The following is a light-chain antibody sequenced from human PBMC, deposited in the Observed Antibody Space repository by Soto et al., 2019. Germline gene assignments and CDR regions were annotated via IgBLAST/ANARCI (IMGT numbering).Light chain of an antibody. CDR2: LNSDGSH. CDR1: SGHSSYA. V-gene: IGLV4-69*01. CDR3: QTWGTGSLFV. Sequence: QLVLTQSPSASASLGASVKLTCTLSSGHSSYAIAWHQQQPEKGPRYLMKLNSDGSHFKGDGIPDRFSGSSSGAERYLTIPSLQSEDEADYYCQTWGTGSLFVFGGGTQLTVL. J-gene: IGLJ7*01.